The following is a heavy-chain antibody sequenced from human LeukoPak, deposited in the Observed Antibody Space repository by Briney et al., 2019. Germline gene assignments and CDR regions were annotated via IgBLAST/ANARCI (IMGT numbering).Heavy chain of an antibody. Sequence: ASVKVSCKASGYTFTSYYMHWVRQAPGQGLEWMGIINPSGGSTSYAQKFQGRVTMTRDTSTSTVYMELSSLRSEDTAVYYCARGTLTMVRGVIGWFDPWGQGTLVTVSS. V-gene: IGHV1-46*01. CDR3: ARGTLTMVRGVIGWFDP. CDR2: INPSGGST. J-gene: IGHJ5*02. CDR1: GYTFTSYY. D-gene: IGHD3-10*01.